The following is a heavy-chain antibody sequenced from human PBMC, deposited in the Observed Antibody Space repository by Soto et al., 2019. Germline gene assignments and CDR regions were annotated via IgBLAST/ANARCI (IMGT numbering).Heavy chain of an antibody. Sequence: AASVKVSCKASGYTFTSYYMHWVRQAPGQGLEWMGIINPSGGSTSYAQKFQGRVTMTRDTSTSTVYMELSSLRSEDTAVYYCATTTVVTPHYYYGMDVWGQGTTVTVSS. J-gene: IGHJ6*02. CDR1: GYTFTSYY. CDR3: ATTTVVTPHYYYGMDV. CDR2: INPSGGST. V-gene: IGHV1-46*01. D-gene: IGHD4-17*01.